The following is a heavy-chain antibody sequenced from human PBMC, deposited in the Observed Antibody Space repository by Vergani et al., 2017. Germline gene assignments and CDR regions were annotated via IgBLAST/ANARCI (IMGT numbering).Heavy chain of an antibody. CDR1: GFTFRSYA. J-gene: IGHJ4*02. D-gene: IGHD3-22*01. Sequence: VQLVESGGVVVQTGGSLRLSCAASGFTFRSYAMSWVRQAPGKGLEWVAAISGSGGSTYYADSVKGRFTISRDNSKNTLYLQMNSLRAEDTAVYYCAKAHTRQDCYVSSGYYDYWGQGTLVTVSS. V-gene: IGHV3-23*04. CDR3: AKAHTRQDCYVSSGYYDY. CDR2: ISGSGGST.